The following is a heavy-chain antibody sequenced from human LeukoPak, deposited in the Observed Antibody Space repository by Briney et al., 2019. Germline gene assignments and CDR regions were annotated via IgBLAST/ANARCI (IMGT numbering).Heavy chain of an antibody. V-gene: IGHV3-7*01. D-gene: IGHD3-10*01. CDR1: GFTFSSYW. CDR2: IKQDGSEK. J-gene: IGHJ4*02. Sequence: GGSLRLSCAASGFTFSSYWMSWVRQAPGKGLEWVANIKQDGSEKCYVDSVKGRFTISRDNAKNSLYLQMNSLRAEDTAVYYCGRDNVIYYGSGSYYDYWGQGTLVTVSS. CDR3: GRDNVIYYGSGSYYDY.